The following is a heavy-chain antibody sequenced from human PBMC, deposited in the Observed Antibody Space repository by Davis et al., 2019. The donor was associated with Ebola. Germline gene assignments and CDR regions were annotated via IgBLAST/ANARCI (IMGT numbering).Heavy chain of an antibody. J-gene: IGHJ6*02. CDR2: IKQDGSEK. Sequence: GGSLRLSCAASGFTFSSYWMSWVRQAPGKGLEWVANIKQDGSEKYYVDSVKGRFTISRDNAKNSLYLQMNSLRAEDTAVYYCATFGGNYYYYYGMDVWGQGTTVTVSS. CDR1: GFTFSSYW. D-gene: IGHD3-16*01. V-gene: IGHV3-7*03. CDR3: ATFGGNYYYYYGMDV.